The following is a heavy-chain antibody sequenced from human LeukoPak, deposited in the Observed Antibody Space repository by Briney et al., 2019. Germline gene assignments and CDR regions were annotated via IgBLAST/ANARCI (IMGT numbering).Heavy chain of an antibody. J-gene: IGHJ4*02. Sequence: GGSLRLSCAASGFTFSRYWMHWVRQVPGKGLVWVSRINSDGRRTSYADSVKGRFTISRDNAKNTLYLQMNSLRAEDTAVYYCARMGIAAVGAYYFDYWGQGTLVAVSS. V-gene: IGHV3-74*01. CDR2: INSDGRRT. CDR3: ARMGIAAVGAYYFDY. D-gene: IGHD6-13*01. CDR1: GFTFSRYW.